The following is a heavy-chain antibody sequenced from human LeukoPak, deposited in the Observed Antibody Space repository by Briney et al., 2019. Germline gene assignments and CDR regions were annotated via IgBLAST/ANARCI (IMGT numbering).Heavy chain of an antibody. CDR2: ISAYNGNT. D-gene: IGHD6-13*01. CDR1: GSPFTSYG. Sequence: APVKVSCKASGSPFTSYGISWVRQAPGQGLEWMGWISAYNGNTNYAQKLQGRVTMTTDTSTSTAYMELRSLRSDDTAAYYCARDPAPYSSSWYALHFDYWGQGTLVTVSS. CDR3: ARDPAPYSSSWYALHFDY. J-gene: IGHJ4*02. V-gene: IGHV1-18*01.